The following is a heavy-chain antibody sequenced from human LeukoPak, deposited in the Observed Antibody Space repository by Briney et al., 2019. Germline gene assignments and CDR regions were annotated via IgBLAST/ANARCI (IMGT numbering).Heavy chain of an antibody. J-gene: IGHJ4*02. CDR1: GFTFSVYA. V-gene: IGHV4-59*01. D-gene: IGHD3-22*01. Sequence: GSLRLSCEASGFTFSVYAMTWIRQPPGKGLEWIGYIYYSGSTNYNPSLKSRVTISVDTSKNQFSLKLSSVTAADTAVYYCARGNDSSGYYYGYYFDYWGQGTLVTVSS. CDR2: IYYSGST. CDR3: ARGNDSSGYYYGYYFDY.